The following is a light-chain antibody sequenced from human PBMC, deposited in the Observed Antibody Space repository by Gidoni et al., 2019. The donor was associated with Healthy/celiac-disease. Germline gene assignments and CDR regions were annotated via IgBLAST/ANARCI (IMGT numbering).Light chain of an antibody. CDR3: QQSYSTLPFT. CDR2: AAS. V-gene: IGKV1-39*01. J-gene: IGKJ3*01. CDR1: QSISSY. Sequence: DIQMTQSPSSLSASVGDRVTITCRASQSISSYLNWYQQKPGKAPKLLIYAASSLQSGVPSSISGSGSGTDFTLTISSLQPEDFATYYCQQSYSTLPFTFGPGTKVDIK.